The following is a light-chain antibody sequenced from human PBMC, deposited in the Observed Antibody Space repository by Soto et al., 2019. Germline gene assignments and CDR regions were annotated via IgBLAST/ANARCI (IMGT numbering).Light chain of an antibody. CDR3: QQHHSNPYT. Sequence: DIQLTQSPSFLSASVGDRVTITCRASQGISSYLAWYQQKPGTAPQLLIYAASTLQSGVPSRFSGSGSAGEISLTISSLQPEDFATDYWQQHHSNPYTFGQGTKVEI. CDR2: AAS. J-gene: IGKJ2*01. V-gene: IGKV1-9*01. CDR1: QGISSY.